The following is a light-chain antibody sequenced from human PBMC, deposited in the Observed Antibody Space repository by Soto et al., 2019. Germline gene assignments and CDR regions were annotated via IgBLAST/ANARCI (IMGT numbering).Light chain of an antibody. CDR1: RSNIGTNP. CDR2: TNT. Sequence: QAVVTQPPSASGTPGQSVSISCSGSRSNIGTNPVNWYQQLPGTAPKLLFYTNTQRPSGVPDRFSASKSGTSASLAISGLQSEDEADYYCAAWDDSLNSLIFGGGTKLTVL. J-gene: IGLJ2*01. V-gene: IGLV1-44*01. CDR3: AAWDDSLNSLI.